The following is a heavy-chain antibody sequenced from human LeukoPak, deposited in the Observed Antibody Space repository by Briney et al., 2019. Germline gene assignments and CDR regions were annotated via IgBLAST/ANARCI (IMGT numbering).Heavy chain of an antibody. Sequence: SETLSLTCAVSGGSISSGGYSWSWIRQPPGKGLEWIGYIYYSGSTNYNPSLKSRVTISVDTSKNQFPLKLSSVTATDTAVYYCARTDILTGYSRGFFDYWGQGTLVTVSS. CDR3: ARTDILTGYSRGFFDY. CDR1: GGSISSGGYS. V-gene: IGHV4-61*08. CDR2: IYYSGST. D-gene: IGHD3-9*01. J-gene: IGHJ4*02.